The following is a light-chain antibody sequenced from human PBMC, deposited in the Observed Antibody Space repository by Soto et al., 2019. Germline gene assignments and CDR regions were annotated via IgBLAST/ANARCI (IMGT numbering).Light chain of an antibody. Sequence: EIVMTQTPLSLSVTPGQPASISCKSSHSLLHIDGNTYLYWYLQKSGQPPQLLLYEVSKRFAGVPDRFSGSEAGTDFTLKISRVEAEDVEVYFCMQRIHLRTFGQGTKVDI. CDR1: HSLLHIDGNTY. CDR3: MQRIHLRT. CDR2: EVS. V-gene: IGKV2D-29*01. J-gene: IGKJ1*01.